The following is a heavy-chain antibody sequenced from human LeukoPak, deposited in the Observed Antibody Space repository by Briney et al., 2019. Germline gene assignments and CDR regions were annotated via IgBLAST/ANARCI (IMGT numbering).Heavy chain of an antibody. D-gene: IGHD3-10*01. CDR1: GYTFTSYG. CDR2: ISAYNGNT. V-gene: IGHV1-18*01. Sequence: ASVKVSCKASGYTFTSYGISWVRQAPGQGPEWMGWISAYNGNTNYAQKLQGRVTMTTDTSTSTAYMELRSLRSDDTAVYYCARWWAYGSGSYYRIDYWGQGTLVTVSS. CDR3: ARWWAYGSGSYYRIDY. J-gene: IGHJ4*02.